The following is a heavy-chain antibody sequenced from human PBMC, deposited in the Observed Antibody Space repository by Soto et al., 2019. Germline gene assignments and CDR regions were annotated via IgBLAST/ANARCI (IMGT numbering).Heavy chain of an antibody. V-gene: IGHV1-18*01. CDR1: GYTFTSYG. Sequence: ASVKVSCKASGYTFTSYGISWVRQAPGQGLEWMGWISAYNGNTNYAQKLQGRVTMTTDTSTSIAYLELRSLRSDDTAVYYCARDVVDFWSGSNYYYYMDVWGKGTTVTVSS. D-gene: IGHD3-3*01. CDR2: ISAYNGNT. J-gene: IGHJ6*03. CDR3: ARDVVDFWSGSNYYYYMDV.